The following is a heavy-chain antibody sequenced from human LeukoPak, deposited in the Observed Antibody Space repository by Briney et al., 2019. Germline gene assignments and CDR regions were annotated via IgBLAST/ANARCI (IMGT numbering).Heavy chain of an antibody. J-gene: IGHJ4*02. CDR1: GYTFTRYY. V-gene: IGHV1-46*01. Sequence: ASVTVSCKASGYTFTRYYMHWVRQPPGQGLEWMGIINPSGGSTSYAQKSQGRVTMTRDTSTSTVYMELSSLRSEDTAVYYCARDLQDTAMVIRGQGTLVTVSS. CDR3: ARDLQDTAMVI. CDR2: INPSGGST. D-gene: IGHD5-18*01.